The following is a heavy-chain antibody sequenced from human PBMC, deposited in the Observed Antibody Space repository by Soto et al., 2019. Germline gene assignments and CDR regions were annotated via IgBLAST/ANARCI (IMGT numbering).Heavy chain of an antibody. Sequence: EVQLVESGGGLVQPGGSLRLSCAASGFTFSSYSMHWVRQAPGKGLEWVSYISSSSSTIYYADSVKGRFTISRDNAKNPLYLQMNSRRAEDTAVDYCARGSYDYIWGSYRYKYYVDYWGQGTLVTVSS. D-gene: IGHD3-16*02. CDR3: ARGSYDYIWGSYRYKYYVDY. V-gene: IGHV3-48*01. CDR1: GFTFSSYS. J-gene: IGHJ4*02. CDR2: ISSSSSTI.